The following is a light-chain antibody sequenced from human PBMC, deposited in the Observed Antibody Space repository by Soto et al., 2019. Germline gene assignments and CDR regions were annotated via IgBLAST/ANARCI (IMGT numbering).Light chain of an antibody. V-gene: IGKV3-11*01. CDR3: HQRQSWPRT. Sequence: VLTQSPATLSLSPGERATLSCRASQSIHTSLAWYQQKSGKPPRLVIYDSTLRANGVPDRFSASGTGTDFTLTISDVQPEDFAVYYCHQRQSWPRTFGQGTQVDIK. J-gene: IGKJ1*01. CDR2: DST. CDR1: QSIHTS.